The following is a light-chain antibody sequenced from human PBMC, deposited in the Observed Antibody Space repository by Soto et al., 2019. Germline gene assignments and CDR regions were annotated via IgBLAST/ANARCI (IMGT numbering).Light chain of an antibody. CDR1: QRVTSTY. J-gene: IGKJ1*01. Sequence: ELTQSPATLSLSQGERVTLSCRVSQRVTSTYLAWYQQKPGQAPRLLIYGASSRATGVPARFSGSGSGTDFTLTISSLEPEDFAVYYCQQYGSSPLTFGQGTKVDIK. CDR3: QQYGSSPLT. CDR2: GAS. V-gene: IGKV3-20*01.